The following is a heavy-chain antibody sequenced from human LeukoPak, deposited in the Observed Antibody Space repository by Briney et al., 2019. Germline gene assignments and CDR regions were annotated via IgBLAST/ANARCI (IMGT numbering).Heavy chain of an antibody. CDR1: GFTFSSYA. D-gene: IGHD6-19*01. CDR3: AKDIAVVDY. J-gene: IGHJ4*02. CDR2: ISGGGGST. Sequence: PGGSLRLSCAASGFTFSSYAMSWVRQAPGRGLEWVSAISGGGGSTYYADSVKGRFTISRDNSRNTLYLQMNSLRAEDTAVYYCAKDIAVVDYWGQGTLVTVSS. V-gene: IGHV3-23*01.